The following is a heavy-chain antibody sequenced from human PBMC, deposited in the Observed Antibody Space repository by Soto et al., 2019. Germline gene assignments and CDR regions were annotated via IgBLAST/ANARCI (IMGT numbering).Heavy chain of an antibody. V-gene: IGHV3-49*04. CDR3: TRVSYYDFWSGYYTIPGLYYYYYGMDV. Sequence: GGSLRLSCTASGFTFGDYAMSWVRQAPGKGLEWVGFIRSKAYGGTTEYAASVKGRFTISRDDSKSIAYLQMNSLKTEDTAVYYCTRVSYYDFWSGYYTIPGLYYYYYGMDVWGQGTTVTV. J-gene: IGHJ6*02. CDR2: IRSKAYGGTT. D-gene: IGHD3-3*01. CDR1: GFTFGDYA.